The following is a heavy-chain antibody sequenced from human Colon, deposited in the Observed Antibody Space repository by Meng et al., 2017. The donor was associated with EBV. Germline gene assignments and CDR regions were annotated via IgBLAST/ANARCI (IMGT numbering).Heavy chain of an antibody. Sequence: QGRLQRWGEGLLKPSENLSRSCDVYGGSFRDYYWTRIRHPPGKGLEWIGEIDYRGKTKYNPSFKSRVTISLDTSKKQFSLKVSSVTAADSADYYCARRGPSGNFSPWSQGALVTVSS. J-gene: IGHJ5*02. V-gene: IGHV4-34*01. CDR1: GGSFRDYY. D-gene: IGHD3-10*01. CDR2: IDYRGKT. CDR3: ARRGPSGNFSP.